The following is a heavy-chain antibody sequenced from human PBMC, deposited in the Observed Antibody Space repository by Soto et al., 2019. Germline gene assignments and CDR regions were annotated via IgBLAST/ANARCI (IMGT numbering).Heavy chain of an antibody. CDR1: GFTFSSYW. Sequence: GGSLRLSCAASGFTFSSYWMHWVRQAPGKGLEWMANIKQDGREIYYVDSVKGRFTISRDNAKNSLFVQMDSLRVEDTAVYYCVRSLGRRDGFEIWGQGTMVTVSS. D-gene: IGHD3-16*01. CDR2: IKQDGREI. J-gene: IGHJ3*02. V-gene: IGHV3-7*01. CDR3: VRSLGRRDGFEI.